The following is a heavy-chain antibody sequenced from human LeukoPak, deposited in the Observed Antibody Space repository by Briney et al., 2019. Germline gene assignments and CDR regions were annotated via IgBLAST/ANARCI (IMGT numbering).Heavy chain of an antibody. CDR2: IKQEGSEK. D-gene: IGHD3-22*01. J-gene: IGHJ3*02. Sequence: GGSLRLSCAASGFTFSSYWMSWVRQAPGKGLEWVANIKQEGSEKYYVDSVKGRFTISRDNAKNSLYLQMNSLRAEDTAVYYCASYYDSSGYFDAFDIWGQGTMVTVSS. CDR3: ASYYDSSGYFDAFDI. CDR1: GFTFSSYW. V-gene: IGHV3-7*05.